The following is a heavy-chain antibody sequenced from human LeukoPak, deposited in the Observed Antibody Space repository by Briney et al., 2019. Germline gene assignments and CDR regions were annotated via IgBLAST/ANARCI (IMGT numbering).Heavy chain of an antibody. D-gene: IGHD6-13*01. CDR1: GGSISSYY. V-gene: IGHV4-59*01. CDR3: ASIAAAGVDAFDI. Sequence: NPSETLSLTCTVSGGSISSYYWSWIRQPPGKGLEWIGYIYYSGSTNYNPSLKSRVTISVDTSKNQFSLKLSSVTAADTAVYYCASIAAAGVDAFDIWGQGTMVTVSS. CDR2: IYYSGST. J-gene: IGHJ3*02.